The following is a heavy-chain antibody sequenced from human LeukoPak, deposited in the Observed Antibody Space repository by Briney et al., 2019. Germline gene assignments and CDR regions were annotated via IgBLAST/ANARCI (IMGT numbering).Heavy chain of an antibody. CDR3: ARGLNYYGSGSYYYFDY. D-gene: IGHD3-10*01. CDR2: INHSGST. CDR1: GGSFSGYY. J-gene: IGHJ4*02. V-gene: IGHV4-34*01. Sequence: SETLSLTCAVYGGSFSGYYWSWIRQPPGKGLEWIGEINHSGSTNHNPSLKSRVTISVDTSKNQFSLKLSSVTAADTAVYYCARGLNYYGSGSYYYFDYWGQGTLVTVSS.